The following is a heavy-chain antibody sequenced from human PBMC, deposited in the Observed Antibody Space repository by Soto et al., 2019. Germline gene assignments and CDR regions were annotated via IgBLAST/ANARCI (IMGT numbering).Heavy chain of an antibody. CDR2: INHSGST. Sequence: QVQLQQWGAGLLKPSETLSLTCAVYGGSFSGYYWSWIRQPPGKGLEWIGEINHSGSTNYNPSLKSRVTISVDTSKNQFSLKLSSVTAADTAVYYCARRRAARFNDPKLNWFDPWGQGTLVTVSS. CDR3: ARRRAARFNDPKLNWFDP. D-gene: IGHD6-6*01. V-gene: IGHV4-34*01. J-gene: IGHJ5*02. CDR1: GGSFSGYY.